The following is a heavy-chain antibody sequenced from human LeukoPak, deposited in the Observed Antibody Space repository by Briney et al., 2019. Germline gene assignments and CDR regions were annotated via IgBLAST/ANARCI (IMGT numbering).Heavy chain of an antibody. D-gene: IGHD2-2*01. CDR3: ARGAAPAARYYYYYMDV. J-gene: IGHJ6*03. Sequence: WETLSLTCAVYGGSFSGYYWSWIRQPPGKGLEWIGEINHSGSTNYNPSLKSRVTISVDTSKNQFSLKLSSVTAADTAVYYCARGAAPAARYYYYYMDVWGKGTTVTVSS. CDR2: INHSGST. CDR1: GGSFSGYY. V-gene: IGHV4-34*01.